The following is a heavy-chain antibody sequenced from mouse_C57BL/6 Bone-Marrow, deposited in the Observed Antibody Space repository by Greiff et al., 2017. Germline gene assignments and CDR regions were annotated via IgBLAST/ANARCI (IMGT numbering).Heavy chain of an antibody. V-gene: IGHV1-50*01. J-gene: IGHJ2*01. CDR3: AREGGWLYYFDY. D-gene: IGHD1-1*02. CDR2: IDPSDSYT. CDR1: GYTFTSYW. Sequence: QVQLQQPGAELVKPGASVKLSCKASGYTFTSYWMQWVKQRPGQGLEWIGEIDPSDSYTNYNQKFKGKATLTVDKSSSTAYMQLSSLTSEDSAVYYCAREGGWLYYFDYWGKGTTLTVSS.